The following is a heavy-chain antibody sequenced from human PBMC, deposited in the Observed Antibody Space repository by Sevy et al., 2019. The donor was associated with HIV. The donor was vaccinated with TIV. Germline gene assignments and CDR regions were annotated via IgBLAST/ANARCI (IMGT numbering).Heavy chain of an antibody. J-gene: IGHJ4*02. CDR2: INHSGST. CDR3: ARGGDTTMVTLDY. D-gene: IGHD5-18*01. Sequence: SETLSLSCAVYGGSFSGYYWSWIRQPPGKGLEWIGEINHSGSTNYNPSLKSRVTISVDTSKNQFSLKLSSVTAADTAVYYCARGGDTTMVTLDYWGQGTLVNVSS. V-gene: IGHV4-34*01. CDR1: GGSFSGYY.